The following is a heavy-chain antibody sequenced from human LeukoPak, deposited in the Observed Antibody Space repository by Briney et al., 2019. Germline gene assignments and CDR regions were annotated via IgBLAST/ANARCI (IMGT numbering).Heavy chain of an antibody. CDR1: GFTFSSYA. J-gene: IGHJ6*02. CDR2: ISYDGSNK. CDR3: ARARGGYSYGYHAYYYYGMDV. Sequence: GGSLRLSCAASGFTFSSYAMHWVRQAPGKGLEWVAVISYDGSNKYYADSVKGRFTISRDNSKNTLYLRMNSLRAEDTAVYYCARARGGYSYGYHAYYYYGMDVWGQGTTVTVSS. D-gene: IGHD5-18*01. V-gene: IGHV3-30-3*01.